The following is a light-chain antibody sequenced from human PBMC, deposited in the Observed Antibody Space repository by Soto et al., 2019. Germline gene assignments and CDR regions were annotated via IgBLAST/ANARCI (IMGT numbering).Light chain of an antibody. CDR1: QSISSY. V-gene: IGKV3-11*01. Sequence: EVVLTQSPDTLSLPPGERATLSCRASQSISSYLAWYQQKPGQAPRLLIYDASSRATGIPARFSGSGSGTDFTLTISSLEPEDFAVYYCQQRSNWPRGTFGQGTKV. CDR3: QQRSNWPRGT. J-gene: IGKJ1*01. CDR2: DAS.